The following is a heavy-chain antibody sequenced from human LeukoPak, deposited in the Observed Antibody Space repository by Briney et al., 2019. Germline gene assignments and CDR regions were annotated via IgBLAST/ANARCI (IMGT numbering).Heavy chain of an antibody. CDR3: ASPRELLAPFDY. V-gene: IGHV1-46*01. J-gene: IGHJ4*02. D-gene: IGHD1-26*01. Sequence: ASVKVSCKASGYTFTSYYMHWVRQAPGQGLEWMGIINPSGGSTSYAQKFQGRVTMTRDMSTSTVYMELSSLRPEDTAVYYCASPRELLAPFDYWGQGTLVTGSS. CDR2: INPSGGST. CDR1: GYTFTSYY.